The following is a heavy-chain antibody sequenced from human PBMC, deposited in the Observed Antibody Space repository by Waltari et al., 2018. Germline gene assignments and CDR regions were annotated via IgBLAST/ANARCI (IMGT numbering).Heavy chain of an antibody. D-gene: IGHD6-25*01. CDR3: ARGAAAEREYFDY. CDR1: GFTVSSNY. J-gene: IGHJ4*02. CDR2: IYSGGST. V-gene: IGHV3-53*01. Sequence: EVQLVESGGGLIQPGGSLRLSCAASGFTVSSNYMSWVRQAPGKGLEWVSVIYSGGSTYYADSVKGRFTIPRDNSKNTLYLQMNSLRAEDTAVYYCARGAAAEREYFDYWGQGTLVTVSS.